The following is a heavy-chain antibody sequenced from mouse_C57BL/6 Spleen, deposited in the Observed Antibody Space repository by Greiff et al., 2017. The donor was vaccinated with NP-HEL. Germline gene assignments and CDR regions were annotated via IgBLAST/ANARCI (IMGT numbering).Heavy chain of an antibody. CDR2: INPYNGGT. CDR3: ARGGYGLYAMDY. D-gene: IGHD2-2*01. V-gene: IGHV1-19*01. Sequence: VQLQQSGPVLVKPGASVKMSCKASGYTFTDYYMNWVKQSHGKSLEWIGVINPYNGGTSYNQKFKGKATLTVDKSSSTAYMELNSLTSEDSAVYYCARGGYGLYAMDYWGQRASVTASS. CDR1: GYTFTDYY. J-gene: IGHJ4*01.